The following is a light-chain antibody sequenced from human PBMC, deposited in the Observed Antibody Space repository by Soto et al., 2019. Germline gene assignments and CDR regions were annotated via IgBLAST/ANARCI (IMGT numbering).Light chain of an antibody. CDR2: DVS. V-gene: IGLV2-11*01. CDR1: SSDVGGYNY. CDR3: CSYAGTYTWV. Sequence: QSALTQPRSVSGSPGQSVTISCTGTSSDVGGYNYVSWYQQHPGKAPKLMIYDVSKRPSGVPDRFSGSKSANTASLTISGLQVEDEADYYCCSYAGTYTWVFGGGTKVTVL. J-gene: IGLJ3*02.